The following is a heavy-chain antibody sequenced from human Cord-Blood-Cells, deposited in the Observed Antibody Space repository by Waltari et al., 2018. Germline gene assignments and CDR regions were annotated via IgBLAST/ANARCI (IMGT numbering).Heavy chain of an antibody. CDR3: ARGGCSSTSCFYYYYGMDV. CDR2: IYYSGST. Sequence: QVQLQESGPGLVKPSETLSLTCTVSGGSISSHYWSWIRHPPGQGLEWIGYIYYSGSTNYNPSLKSRVTISVDTSKNQFSLKLSSVTAADTAVYYCARGGCSSTSCFYYYYGMDVWGQGTTVTVSS. J-gene: IGHJ6*02. D-gene: IGHD2-2*01. CDR1: GGSISSHY. V-gene: IGHV4-59*11.